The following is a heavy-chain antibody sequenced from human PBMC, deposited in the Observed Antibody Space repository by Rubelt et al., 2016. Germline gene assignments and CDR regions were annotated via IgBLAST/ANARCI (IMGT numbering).Heavy chain of an antibody. CDR3: ARVEYYYDSSGYTYGMDV. Sequence: QVQLQQWGAGLLKPSETLSLTCAVYGGSISSSSYYWGWIRQPPGKGLEWIGSIYYSGSTYYNPSLKSRVTISVDTSKNQFSLKLSSVTAADTAVYYCARVEYYYDSSGYTYGMDVWGQGTTVTVSS. CDR2: IYYSGST. CDR1: GGSISSSSYY. J-gene: IGHJ6*02. V-gene: IGHV4-39*07. D-gene: IGHD3-22*01.